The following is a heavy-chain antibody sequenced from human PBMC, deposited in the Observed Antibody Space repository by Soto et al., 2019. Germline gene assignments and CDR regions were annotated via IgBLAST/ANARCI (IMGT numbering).Heavy chain of an antibody. J-gene: IGHJ5*02. Sequence: SVKVSCKASGGTFSSYAISWVRQAPGQGLEWMGGIIPIFGTANYAQKFQGRVTITADESTSTAYMELSSLRSEDTAVYYCARSSSSGFRWFDPWGQGTLVTVSS. CDR1: GGTFSSYA. D-gene: IGHD6-6*01. CDR2: IIPIFGTA. V-gene: IGHV1-69*13. CDR3: ARSSSSGFRWFDP.